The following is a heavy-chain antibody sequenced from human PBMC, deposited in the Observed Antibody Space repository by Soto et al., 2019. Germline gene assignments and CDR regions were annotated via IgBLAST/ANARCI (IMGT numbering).Heavy chain of an antibody. CDR1: GYSFTSYW. V-gene: IGHV5-10-1*04. CDR2: IDPSDSYT. Sequence: GESLKISCKGSGYSFTSYWISWVRQMPGKGLEWMGRIDPSDSYTRYSPSFQGQVTISADKSISTAYLQWSSLKASDTAMYYCARPTRPYNWFDPWGQGTLVTVSS. CDR3: ARPTRPYNWFDP. J-gene: IGHJ5*02.